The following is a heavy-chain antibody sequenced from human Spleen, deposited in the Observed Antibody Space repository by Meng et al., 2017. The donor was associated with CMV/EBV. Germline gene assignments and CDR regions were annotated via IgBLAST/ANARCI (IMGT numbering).Heavy chain of an antibody. J-gene: IGHJ4*02. CDR1: GYTFTTYG. Sequence: ASVKVSCKASGYTFTTYGISWVRQAPGQGLQWMGWISTYNGNTNYTRSLQGRVTMTTDTSTSTAYMELRSLRSDDTAVYYCARVSPRYSSSWYGGYFDNWGQGTLVTVS. CDR3: ARVSPRYSSSWYGGYFDN. D-gene: IGHD6-13*01. CDR2: ISTYNGNT. V-gene: IGHV1-18*01.